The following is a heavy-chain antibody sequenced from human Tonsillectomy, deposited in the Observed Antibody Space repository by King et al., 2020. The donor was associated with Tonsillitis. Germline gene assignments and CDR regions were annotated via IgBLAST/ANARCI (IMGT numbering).Heavy chain of an antibody. CDR1: GYTFTSYY. Sequence: VQLVESGAEVVKPGASVKVSCTASGYTFTSYYMHWVRQAPGQGLEWMGIINSSGGSTSYAQKFKGRVTMTRDTSTSTVYMELSSLRSEDTDVYYCARDGPIRRPDLDWYNYYGMDVWGQGTTVTVSS. D-gene: IGHD3/OR15-3a*01. CDR3: ARDGPIRRPDLDWYNYYGMDV. CDR2: INSSGGST. J-gene: IGHJ6*02. V-gene: IGHV1-46*01.